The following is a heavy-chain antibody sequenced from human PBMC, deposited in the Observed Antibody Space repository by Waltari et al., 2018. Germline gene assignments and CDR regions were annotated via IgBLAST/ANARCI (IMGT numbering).Heavy chain of an antibody. J-gene: IGHJ3*02. CDR1: GDSLGRGSYY. V-gene: IGHV4-39*07. D-gene: IGHD6-13*01. CDR3: AREVGGSSWSTTPRGDAFDI. Sequence: QLQLRESGPGLLKPSETLSLTCSVSGDSLGRGSYYLGLIRKAPGKGLDCIGSIYFAGSTYYNPSLKSRLTISVDTSKNQFSLRLSSVTAADTAVYYCAREVGGSSWSTTPRGDAFDIWGQGTMVTVSS. CDR2: IYFAGST.